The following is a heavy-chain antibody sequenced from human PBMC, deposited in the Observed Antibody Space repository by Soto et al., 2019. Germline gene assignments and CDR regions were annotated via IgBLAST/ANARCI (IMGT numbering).Heavy chain of an antibody. Sequence: QVQLVQSGAEVKKPGASVKVSCKASGYTFITYGISWVRQAPGQGLEWMGWISSYNGNTNYAQKLQGRVTMTQVTSTPTAYMALRSLRSDDTAVYYCARDRPTSSIRARDYYYAMDVWGQGTTVTVSS. D-gene: IGHD6-6*01. CDR1: GYTFITYG. V-gene: IGHV1-18*01. CDR3: ARDRPTSSIRARDYYYAMDV. J-gene: IGHJ6*02. CDR2: ISSYNGNT.